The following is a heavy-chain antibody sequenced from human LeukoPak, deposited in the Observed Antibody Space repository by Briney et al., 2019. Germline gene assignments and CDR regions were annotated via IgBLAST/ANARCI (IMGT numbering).Heavy chain of an antibody. D-gene: IGHD1-1*01. J-gene: IGHJ4*02. CDR3: ARSTTGTTRGQRADY. CDR1: NGSISSRSYY. V-gene: IGHV4-39*07. CDR2: MYYSGST. Sequence: SETLSLTCTVSNGSISSRSYYWGRIRQSPGKGLEWIGSMYYSGSTYYKRSLKSRVTISGDTSKNQFSLKLSSVTAADTAVYYCARSTTGTTRGQRADYWGQGTLVTVSS.